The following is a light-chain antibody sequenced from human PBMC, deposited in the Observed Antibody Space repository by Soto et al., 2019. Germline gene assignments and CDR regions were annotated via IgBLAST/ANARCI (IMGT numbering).Light chain of an antibody. J-gene: IGKJ3*01. Sequence: EIVLTQSPGTLSLSPGERATLSCRASQSVTSNYLAWYQQKPGQAPRLLIYGASRRATGIPDRFSGSGSGTDFTLTIGRLEPEDFAVYYCQQHGSTLFTFGPGTTVDIK. V-gene: IGKV3-20*01. CDR3: QQHGSTLFT. CDR1: QSVTSNY. CDR2: GAS.